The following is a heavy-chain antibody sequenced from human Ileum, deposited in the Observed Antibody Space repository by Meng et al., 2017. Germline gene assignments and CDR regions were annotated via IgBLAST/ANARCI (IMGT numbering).Heavy chain of an antibody. D-gene: IGHD5-24*01. Sequence: SETLSLTCAISGDSVSRDIGWNWIRQSPSRGLEWLGRTYYRSKWYNDYAVSVKSRITIKSDTFKNQFSLQLNSVTPEDTAVYYCARGWLKSAFDYWGQGILVTVSS. CDR3: ARGWLKSAFDY. V-gene: IGHV6-1*01. J-gene: IGHJ4*02. CDR1: GDSVSRDIG. CDR2: TYYRSKWYN.